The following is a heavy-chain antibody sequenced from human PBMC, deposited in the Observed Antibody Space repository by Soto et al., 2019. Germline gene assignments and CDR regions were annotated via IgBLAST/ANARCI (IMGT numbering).Heavy chain of an antibody. D-gene: IGHD6-19*01. J-gene: IGHJ4*02. Sequence: QVLLVQSGADVKKPGSSVKVSCKASGGTINIYAITWVRPAPGQGLEWMGVIIPISTTAHYAKNFQGRFTMTAEKSTSTAYMDLTGLRSEDTAVYYCATSEGSGLPDYWGQGTVVTVSS. CDR2: IIPISTTA. CDR1: GGTINIYA. V-gene: IGHV1-69*06. CDR3: ATSEGSGLPDY.